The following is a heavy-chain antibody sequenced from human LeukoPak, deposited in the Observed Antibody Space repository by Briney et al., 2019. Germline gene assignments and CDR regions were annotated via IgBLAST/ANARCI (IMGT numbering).Heavy chain of an antibody. CDR1: GYTFSGHY. CDR2: INPITGDT. D-gene: IGHD3-3*01. J-gene: IGHJ4*02. Sequence: ASVKVSCKASGYTFSGHYMHWVRQAPGQGLEWLGWINPITGDTKYAQKFQGSVTMTRDTSISTVYMELSGLTSDDTAIYYCARYFAVPDGGGFDYWGQGTLVTVSS. V-gene: IGHV1-2*02. CDR3: ARYFAVPDGGGFDY.